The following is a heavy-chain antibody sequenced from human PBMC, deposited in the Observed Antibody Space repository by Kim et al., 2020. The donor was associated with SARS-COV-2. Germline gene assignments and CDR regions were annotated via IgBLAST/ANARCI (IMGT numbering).Heavy chain of an antibody. Sequence: GGSLRLSCAASGFTFSSYAMSWVPKAPGKGLDWFPAISGSGVSTYYADSVKGRFTISRDNSKNTLYLQMNSLRAEDTAVYYCAKDAAAARHYYSYSMDVWGKGTTVTVSS. D-gene: IGHD6-13*01. J-gene: IGHJ6*03. V-gene: IGHV3-23*01. CDR1: GFTFSSYA. CDR3: AKDAAAARHYYSYSMDV. CDR2: ISGSGVST.